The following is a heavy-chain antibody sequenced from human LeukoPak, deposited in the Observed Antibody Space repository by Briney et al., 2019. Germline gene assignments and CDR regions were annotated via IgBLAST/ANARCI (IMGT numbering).Heavy chain of an antibody. D-gene: IGHD6-6*01. V-gene: IGHV4-34*01. Sequence: PSETLSLTCAVYGGSFSGYYWSWIRQPPGKGLEWFGEINHSGSTNDHPSLKSRVSISADTSKHRFSLKLSSVTAADTAIYYCARGLRTLIAARPSAFDIWGQGTMVTVSS. CDR2: INHSGST. CDR1: GGSFSGYY. J-gene: IGHJ3*02. CDR3: ARGLRTLIAARPSAFDI.